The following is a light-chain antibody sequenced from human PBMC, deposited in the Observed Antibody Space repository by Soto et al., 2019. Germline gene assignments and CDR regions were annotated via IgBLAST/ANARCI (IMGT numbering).Light chain of an antibody. CDR3: QQYSRAPIT. V-gene: IGKV3-20*01. CDR2: TAS. Sequence: EIVLTQSPGTLSLSPGEGATLSCRASQSVSRNYLAWYQQKPGQAPRLLIYTASRGATGIPDRFSGSGSGTDFTLTISRLEPEDSAVYYCQQYSRAPITFGQGTRLEI. CDR1: QSVSRNY. J-gene: IGKJ5*01.